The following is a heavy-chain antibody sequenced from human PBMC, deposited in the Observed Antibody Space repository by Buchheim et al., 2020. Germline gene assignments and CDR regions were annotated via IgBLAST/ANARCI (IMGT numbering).Heavy chain of an antibody. CDR2: ISYDGSNK. D-gene: IGHD4-23*01. CDR1: GFTFSSYG. V-gene: IGHV3-30*18. Sequence: QVQLVESGGGVVQPGRSLRLSCAASGFTFSSYGMHWVRQAPGKGLEWVAVISYDGSNKYYADSVKGRFTISRDNSKNTLYLQMNSLRAEDTAVYYCAKDGGWQPNGFDPWGQGTL. J-gene: IGHJ5*02. CDR3: AKDGGWQPNGFDP.